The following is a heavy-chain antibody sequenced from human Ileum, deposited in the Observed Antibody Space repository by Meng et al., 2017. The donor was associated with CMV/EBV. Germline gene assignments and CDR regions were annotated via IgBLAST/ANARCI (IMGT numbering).Heavy chain of an antibody. CDR2: ISAYNGNT. CDR1: GYTFSNDG. Sequence: ASVTVSCKTSGYTFSNDGISWVRQAPGQGLEWMGWISAYNGNTNYAQKFQGRVTMTTDTSTSTGYMELRSLRSDDTAVYYCARIARWGDLSPDYWGQGTLVTVSS. J-gene: IGHJ4*02. D-gene: IGHD3-16*02. CDR3: ARIARWGDLSPDY. V-gene: IGHV1-18*04.